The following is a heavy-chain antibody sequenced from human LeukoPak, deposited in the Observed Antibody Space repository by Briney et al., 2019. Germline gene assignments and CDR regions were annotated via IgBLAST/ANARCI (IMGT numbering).Heavy chain of an antibody. CDR1: GGSFSGYY. CDR2: INHSGST. V-gene: IGHV4-34*01. D-gene: IGHD3-3*01. CDR3: ARQVGLRFLEWFHGY. Sequence: SETLSLTCAVYGGSFSGYYWSWIRQPPGKGLEWIGEINHSGSTNYNPSLKSRVTISVDTSKNQFSLKLSSVTAADTAVYYCARQVGLRFLEWFHGYWGQGTLVTVSS. J-gene: IGHJ4*02.